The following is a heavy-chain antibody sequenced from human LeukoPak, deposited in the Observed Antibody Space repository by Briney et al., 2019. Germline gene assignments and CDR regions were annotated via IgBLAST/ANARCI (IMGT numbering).Heavy chain of an antibody. CDR2: ITNSRSYI. V-gene: IGHV3-11*06. CDR1: GFKFSDYY. CDR3: AREFAGESYFDY. D-gene: IGHD3-10*01. Sequence: GGSLRLSCAASGFKFSDYYMSWIRQAPGKGLEWVSSITNSRSYIYYADSMKGRFTISRDNAKNSLYLQMNSLRAEDTAVYYCAREFAGESYFDYWGQGTLVIVSS. J-gene: IGHJ4*02.